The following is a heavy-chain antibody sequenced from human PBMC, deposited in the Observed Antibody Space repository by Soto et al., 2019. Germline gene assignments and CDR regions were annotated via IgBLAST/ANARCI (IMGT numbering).Heavy chain of an antibody. Sequence: ASVKVSCKASGYTFTSYAIHWVRQAPGQRLEWMGWINTANGNTAYSQKFQGRVTVTRDTSASTAYMDLSSLRSEDTAVYYCVRGGVVGASTFAFDIWGQGTGVTVSS. J-gene: IGHJ3*02. V-gene: IGHV1-3*04. CDR3: VRGGVVGASTFAFDI. CDR1: GYTFTSYA. D-gene: IGHD1-26*01. CDR2: INTANGNT.